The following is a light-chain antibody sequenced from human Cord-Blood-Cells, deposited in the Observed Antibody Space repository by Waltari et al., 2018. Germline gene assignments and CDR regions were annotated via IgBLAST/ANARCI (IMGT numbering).Light chain of an antibody. J-gene: IGKJ1*01. Sequence: DIQLTQSPSTLSASVGDRVPITCRAIQSISSWLACYQQKPGKAPKLLIYDASSLESGVPSMFSGSGSGTEFTLTISSLQPDDFATYYCQQYNSYSWTFGQVTKVEIK. CDR2: DAS. CDR1: QSISSW. V-gene: IGKV1-5*01. CDR3: QQYNSYSWT.